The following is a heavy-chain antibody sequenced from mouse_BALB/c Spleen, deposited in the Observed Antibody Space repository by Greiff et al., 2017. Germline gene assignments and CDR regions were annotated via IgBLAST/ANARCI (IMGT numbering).Heavy chain of an antibody. V-gene: IGHV5-17*02. D-gene: IGHD2-2*01. CDR3: VYGYDYAMDY. CDR2: ISSGSSTI. Sequence: VQLKESGGGLVQPGGSRKLSCAASGFTFSSFGMHWVRQAPEKGLEWVAYISSGSSTIYYADTVKGRFTISRDNPKNTLFLQMTSLRSEDTAMYYCVYGYDYAMDYWGQGTSVTVSS. J-gene: IGHJ4*01. CDR1: GFTFSSFG.